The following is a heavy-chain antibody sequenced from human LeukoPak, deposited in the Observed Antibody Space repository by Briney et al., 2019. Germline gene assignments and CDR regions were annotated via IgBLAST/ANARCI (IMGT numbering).Heavy chain of an antibody. Sequence: GGSLRLTCAASGFTFSSYAMHWVRQAPGKGLEWVAVISYDGSNKYYADSVKGRFTISRDNAKNTLYLQMNSLRAEDTAVYYRARGRYYLDSWGQGTLVTVSS. D-gene: IGHD4-17*01. CDR1: GFTFSSYA. V-gene: IGHV3-30-3*01. J-gene: IGHJ4*02. CDR3: ARGRYYLDS. CDR2: ISYDGSNK.